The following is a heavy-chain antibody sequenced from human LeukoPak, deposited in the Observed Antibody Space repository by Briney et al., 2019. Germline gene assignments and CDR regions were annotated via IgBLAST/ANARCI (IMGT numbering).Heavy chain of an antibody. CDR3: VRGMQPSLMRASGMSY. J-gene: IGHJ4*02. CDR2: ISSKGDYI. Sequence: PGGSLRLSCTTSGFPFNIYSMAWVRQAPGKGLECVSSISSKGDYIFYADSVKGRFTISRDSSANLMYLQMNSLRAEDAAVYYCVRGMQPSLMRASGMSYWGQGTLVIVSS. V-gene: IGHV3-23*01. CDR1: GFPFNIYS. D-gene: IGHD2-8*01.